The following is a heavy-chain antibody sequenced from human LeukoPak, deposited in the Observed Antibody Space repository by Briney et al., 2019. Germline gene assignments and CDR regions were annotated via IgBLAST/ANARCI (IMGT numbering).Heavy chain of an antibody. Sequence: SETLSLTCAVYGGSFSGYFWNWIRQSPGKGLEWIGEVNHTGSTNYNPSLKSRVIISVDTSKNQFSLKLTSMTAADTAVYYCAGRYLYYYSYYMDIWGKGTTVAVSS. J-gene: IGHJ6*03. CDR3: AGRYLYYYSYYMDI. CDR2: VNHTGST. V-gene: IGHV4-34*01. D-gene: IGHD2-2*02. CDR1: GGSFSGYF.